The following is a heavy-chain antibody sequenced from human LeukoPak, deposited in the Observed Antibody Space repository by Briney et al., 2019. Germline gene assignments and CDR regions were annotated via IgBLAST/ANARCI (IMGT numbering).Heavy chain of an antibody. Sequence: SETLSLTCTVSGGPTNDYYWSWIRQPPGKGLEWIGNIYYSGSTNYNPSLKSRVTMSVDTSKKQFSLKVRSVTAADTAVYYCARARGYDFFPLDYWGQGTLVTVSS. V-gene: IGHV4-59*01. D-gene: IGHD5-12*01. CDR1: GGPTNDYY. J-gene: IGHJ4*02. CDR2: IYYSGST. CDR3: ARARGYDFFPLDY.